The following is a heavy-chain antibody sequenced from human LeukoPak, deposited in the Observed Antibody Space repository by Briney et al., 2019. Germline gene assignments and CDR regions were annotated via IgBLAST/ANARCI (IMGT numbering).Heavy chain of an antibody. D-gene: IGHD3-3*01. Sequence: GGSLVLSCAASGFTFDDYAMHWVRQVPGKGLEWVSGISWNSGSIGYSYSVKGRFTISRDNAKNSLYLQMNSLRPEDTAVYYCARDSIKIFGVINYWSQGTLVTVSS. CDR1: GFTFDDYA. CDR3: ARDSIKIFGVINY. J-gene: IGHJ4*02. V-gene: IGHV3-9*01. CDR2: ISWNSGSI.